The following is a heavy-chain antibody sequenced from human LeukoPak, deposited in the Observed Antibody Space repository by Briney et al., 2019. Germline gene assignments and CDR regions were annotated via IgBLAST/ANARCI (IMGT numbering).Heavy chain of an antibody. V-gene: IGHV3-13*01. Sequence: PGGSLRLSCAASGFTFSSYDMHWVRQATGQGLEWVSAIGTAGDTYYPGSVKGRFTISRENAKNSLYLQMNSLRAGDTAVYYCARSYSSSRIIDYWGQGTLVTVSS. CDR1: GFTFSSYD. J-gene: IGHJ4*02. CDR2: IGTAGDT. D-gene: IGHD6-6*01. CDR3: ARSYSSSRIIDY.